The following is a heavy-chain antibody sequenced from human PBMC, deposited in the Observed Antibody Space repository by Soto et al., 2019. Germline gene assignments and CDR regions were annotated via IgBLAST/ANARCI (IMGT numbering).Heavy chain of an antibody. V-gene: IGHV3-11*03. D-gene: IGHD6-19*01. CDR2: ISSSSSYT. Sequence: GGSLRLSCAASGFTFSDYYMSWIRQAPGKGLEWVSYISSSSSYTNYADSVKGRFTVSRDNAKNSLYLQMSSLRSEDTAVYYCAKTLYSSGWYFGYFDYWGQGTLVTVS. CDR3: AKTLYSSGWYFGYFDY. J-gene: IGHJ4*02. CDR1: GFTFSDYY.